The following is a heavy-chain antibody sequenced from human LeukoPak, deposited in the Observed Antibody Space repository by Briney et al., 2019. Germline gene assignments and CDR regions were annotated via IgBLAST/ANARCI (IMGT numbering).Heavy chain of an antibody. Sequence: SVKVSCKASGGTFSSYAISWVQQAPGQGLEWMGGIIPIFGTANYAQKFQGRVTITTDESTSTAYMELSSLRSEDTAVYYCARDCSSTSCYDYWGQGTLVTVSS. D-gene: IGHD2-2*01. V-gene: IGHV1-69*05. CDR1: GGTFSSYA. J-gene: IGHJ4*02. CDR2: IIPIFGTA. CDR3: ARDCSSTSCYDY.